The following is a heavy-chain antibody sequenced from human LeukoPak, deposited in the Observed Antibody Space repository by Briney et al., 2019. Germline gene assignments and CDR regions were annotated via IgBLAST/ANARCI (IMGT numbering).Heavy chain of an antibody. CDR1: GFTFHDYG. J-gene: IGHJ6*03. Sequence: GGSLRLSCAASGFTFHDYGMSWVRQAPGKGLEWVSGISWNGGSTGYADSVEGRFTISRDNANLYLHMNNLRDEDTALYHCARVHDRSGYYLYYMDVWGKGTTVTISS. V-gene: IGHV3-20*01. D-gene: IGHD3-22*01. CDR2: ISWNGGST. CDR3: ARVHDRSGYYLYYMDV.